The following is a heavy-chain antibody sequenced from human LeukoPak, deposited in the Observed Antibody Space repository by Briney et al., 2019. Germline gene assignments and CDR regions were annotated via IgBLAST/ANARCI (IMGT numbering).Heavy chain of an antibody. D-gene: IGHD3-3*01. J-gene: IGHJ3*02. CDR2: ISGVGGST. Sequence: GGSLRLSCAASGFTFSSYAMRWVRQAPGKGLEWVSAISGVGGSTYYADSVKGRFTISRDNAKNSLYLQMNSLRAEDTAVYYCARHVLKTIFGVVIPRAFDIWGQGTMVTVSS. CDR3: ARHVLKTIFGVVIPRAFDI. CDR1: GFTFSSYA. V-gene: IGHV3-23*01.